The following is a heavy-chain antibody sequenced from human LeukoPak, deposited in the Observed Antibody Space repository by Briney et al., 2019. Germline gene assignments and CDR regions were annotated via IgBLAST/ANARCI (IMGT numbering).Heavy chain of an antibody. J-gene: IGHJ3*01. CDR3: ARYYSDAFDV. V-gene: IGHV3-11*04. D-gene: IGHD3-10*01. Sequence: GGSLRLSCAASGFTFSDYYMTWICQDPGKGEEWLSYISSTTGRTIYYADSVKGRFTISRDNTKNSLFLQMVSLRVEDTAVYYCARYYSDAFDVWGQGTVVTVS. CDR1: GFTFSDYY. CDR2: ISSTTGRTI.